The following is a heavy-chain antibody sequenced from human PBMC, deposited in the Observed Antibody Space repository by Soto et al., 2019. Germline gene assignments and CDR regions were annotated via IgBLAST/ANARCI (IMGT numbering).Heavy chain of an antibody. V-gene: IGHV1-18*01. CDR2: ISAYNDHT. CDR3: ARGTYFDY. D-gene: IGHD3-10*01. J-gene: IGHJ4*02. Sequence: QVQLVQSGAEVKKPGASVKVSCKAAGYTLTTYGVSWVRQAPGQGREWVGWISAYNDHTNYAQKFQGRVTMTTDTSTSSAYMELRSLRSDATAVYDCARGTYFDYWGQGTLVTVSS. CDR1: GYTLTTYG.